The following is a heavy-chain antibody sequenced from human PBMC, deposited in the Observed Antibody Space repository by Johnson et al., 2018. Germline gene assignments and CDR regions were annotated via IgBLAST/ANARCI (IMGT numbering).Heavy chain of an antibody. CDR1: GFTFSSYS. CDR2: ISSSRRYI. Sequence: VQLVQSGGGVVQPGRSLRLSCAASGFTFSSYSMNWVRQAPGKGLEWVSSISSSRRYIYYADSVKGRFTISRDNAKNSLYMQMNSLRAEDTAVYYCARDEGVEVAYCGGDCYSYGMDVWGQGTTVTVSS. CDR3: ARDEGVEVAYCGGDCYSYGMDV. D-gene: IGHD2-21*01. J-gene: IGHJ6*02. V-gene: IGHV3-21*01.